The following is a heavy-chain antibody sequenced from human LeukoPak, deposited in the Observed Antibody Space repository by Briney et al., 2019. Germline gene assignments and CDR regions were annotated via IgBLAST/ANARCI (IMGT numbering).Heavy chain of an antibody. Sequence: ASVKVSCKASGGTFSSYAISWVRQAPGQGLEWMGGIIPIFGTANYAQKFQGRVTITADKSTSTAYMELSSLRSEDTAVYYCARGGYQLWYFDLWGRGTLVTVSS. V-gene: IGHV1-69*06. CDR3: ARGGYQLWYFDL. CDR2: IIPIFGTA. CDR1: GGTFSSYA. J-gene: IGHJ2*01. D-gene: IGHD2-2*01.